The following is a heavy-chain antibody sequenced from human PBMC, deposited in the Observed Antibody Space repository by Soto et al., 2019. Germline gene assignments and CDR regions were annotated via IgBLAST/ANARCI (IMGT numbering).Heavy chain of an antibody. CDR2: IVIGSDYT. CDR3: ARLRASSWYMGGYLDY. J-gene: IGHJ4*02. V-gene: IGHV3-11*06. Sequence: ESGGGLVKPGGSLRLSCAASGFSFSDYYMSWIRQAPGKGLEWVSYIVIGSDYTNYADSVKGRFTISRDNAKNSLYLEMNNLRAEDTAVYYCARLRASSWYMGGYLDYWGQGTLVTVSS. D-gene: IGHD6-13*01. CDR1: GFSFSDYY.